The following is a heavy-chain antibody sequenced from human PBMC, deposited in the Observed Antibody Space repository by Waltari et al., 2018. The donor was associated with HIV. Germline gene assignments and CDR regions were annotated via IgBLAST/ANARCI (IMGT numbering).Heavy chain of an antibody. CDR3: ARDWGSGSYR. J-gene: IGHJ4*02. V-gene: IGHV3-48*03. D-gene: IGHD3-10*01. CDR1: GFTFSSYE. Sequence: EVQLVESGGGLVQPGGSLRLSCAASGFTFSSYEMNWVRQAPGKGLEWFSYISSSGSTIYYADSVKGRFTISRDNAKNSLYLQMNSLRAEDTAVYYCARDWGSGSYRWGQGTLVTVSS. CDR2: ISSSGSTI.